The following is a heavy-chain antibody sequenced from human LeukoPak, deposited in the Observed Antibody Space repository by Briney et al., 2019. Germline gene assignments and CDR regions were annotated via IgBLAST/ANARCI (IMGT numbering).Heavy chain of an antibody. V-gene: IGHV3-48*04. J-gene: IGHJ6*03. CDR2: ISWNSGSI. CDR1: GFTVSSNY. CDR3: ARDSSNDYNFWSGYYTNYMDV. Sequence: PGGSLRLSCAASGFTVSSNYMSWVRQAPGKGLEWVSGISWNSGSIGYADSVKGRFTISRDNAKNSLYLQMNSLRAEDTAVYYCARDSSNDYNFWSGYYTNYMDVWGKGTTVTVSS. D-gene: IGHD3-3*01.